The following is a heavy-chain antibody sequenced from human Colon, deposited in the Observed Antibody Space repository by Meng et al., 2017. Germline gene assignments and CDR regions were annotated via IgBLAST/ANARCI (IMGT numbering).Heavy chain of an antibody. CDR2: IPPRDPP. Sequence: LLHSDPVLFTPSPTLSLTFSLSCVTFRCFHLTWLRQPPGKGLECLGNIPPRDPPYYSPSLQSRVTITLDTSKNQLTLTLSSMTAADTAVYYCARSVDWAKSVNFWGQGTLVTVSS. CDR3: ARSVDWAKSVNF. V-gene: IGHV4-34*01. CDR1: CVTFRCFH. J-gene: IGHJ4*02. D-gene: IGHD3-9*01.